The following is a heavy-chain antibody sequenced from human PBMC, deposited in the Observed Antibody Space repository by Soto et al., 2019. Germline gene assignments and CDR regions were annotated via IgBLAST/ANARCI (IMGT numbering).Heavy chain of an antibody. CDR1: GYTFTSYG. V-gene: IGHV1-18*01. D-gene: IGHD2-2*01. Sequence: ASVKVSCKASGYTFTSYGISWVRQAPGQGLEWMGWISAYNGNTNYAQKFQGRVTITADESTSTAYMELSSLRSEDTAVYYCARDLLHCSSTSCYENWFDPWGQGTLVTVSS. CDR3: ARDLLHCSSTSCYENWFDP. J-gene: IGHJ5*02. CDR2: ISAYNGNT.